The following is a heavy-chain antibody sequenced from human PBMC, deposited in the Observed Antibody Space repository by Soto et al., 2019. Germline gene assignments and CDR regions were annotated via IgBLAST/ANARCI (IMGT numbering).Heavy chain of an antibody. CDR2: ISGSGTTT. D-gene: IGHD6-13*01. Sequence: QVQLVESGGGLVKPGGSLRLSCAASGFIFSDYYMSWLRQAPGKGLEWVSHISGSGTTTHYADSVKGRFTISRDNAKNSLYLQMTSLRAEDTAVYFCSRSYSSDYWGQGTLVTVSS. V-gene: IGHV3-11*01. J-gene: IGHJ4*02. CDR1: GFIFSDYY. CDR3: SRSYSSDY.